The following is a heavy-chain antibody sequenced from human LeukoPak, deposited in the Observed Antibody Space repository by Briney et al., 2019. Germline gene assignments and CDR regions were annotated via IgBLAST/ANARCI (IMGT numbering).Heavy chain of an antibody. V-gene: IGHV4-59*08. CDR2: IYYSGST. CDR1: GGSISSYY. D-gene: IGHD3-22*01. J-gene: IGHJ4*02. CDR3: ARHRSKSYYDSSGYRGGFDY. Sequence: KSSETLSLTCTVCGGSISSYYWSWIRQPPGKGLEWIGYIYYSGSTNYNPSLKSRVTISVDTSKNQFSLKLSSATAADTAVYYCARHRSKSYYDSSGYRGGFDYWGQGTLVTVSS.